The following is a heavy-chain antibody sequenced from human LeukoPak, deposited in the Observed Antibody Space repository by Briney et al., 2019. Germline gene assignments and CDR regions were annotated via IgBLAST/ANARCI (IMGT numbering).Heavy chain of an antibody. Sequence: VSVKVSCKASGYTFTSYYMHWVRQAPGQGLEWMGIINPSGGSTSYAQKFQGRVTMTRDTSTSTVYMELSSLRSEDTAVYYCARDLTYYYDSSGYELDYWGQGTLVTVSS. J-gene: IGHJ4*02. D-gene: IGHD3-22*01. V-gene: IGHV1-46*01. CDR3: ARDLTYYYDSSGYELDY. CDR1: GYTFTSYY. CDR2: INPSGGST.